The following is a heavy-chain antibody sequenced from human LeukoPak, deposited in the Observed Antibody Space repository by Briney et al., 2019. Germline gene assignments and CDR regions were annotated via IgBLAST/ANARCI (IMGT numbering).Heavy chain of an antibody. CDR2: IIPIVGTV. D-gene: IGHD1-26*01. CDR3: ASSIVGAWEFDF. CDR1: GGTFNSYA. V-gene: IGHV1-69*05. J-gene: IGHJ4*02. Sequence: SVKVTCKASGGTFNSYANSWVRQAPGQGLEWGVGIIPIVGTVNYAQTVQGRVTITTDKSKSTAYIELSSLRSEDTAVYYCASSIVGAWEFDFWGQGTLVTVSS.